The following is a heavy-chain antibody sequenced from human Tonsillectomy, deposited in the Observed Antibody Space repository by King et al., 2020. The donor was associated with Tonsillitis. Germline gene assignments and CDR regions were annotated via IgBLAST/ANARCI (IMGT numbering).Heavy chain of an antibody. D-gene: IGHD6-13*01. V-gene: IGHV4-59*08. CDR1: GGSISSHY. J-gene: IGHJ6*02. CDR3: ARHGPALYISSWARGFGMDV. Sequence: QLQESGPGLVKPSETLSLTCTVSGGSISSHYWSWIRQPPGKGLEWMGYMYYTGSIQYNPSLRSRVTISVDTSRNQFSLKLSSVTAADTAVYYCARHGPALYISSWARGFGMDVWGQGTTVTVSS. CDR2: MYYTGSI.